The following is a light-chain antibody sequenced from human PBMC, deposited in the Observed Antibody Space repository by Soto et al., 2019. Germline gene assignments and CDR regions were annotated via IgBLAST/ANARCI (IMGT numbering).Light chain of an antibody. J-gene: IGKJ4*01. CDR1: QSINNW. CDR2: DAS. V-gene: IGKV1-5*01. Sequence: DIQMTQSPSTLSASVGDRVTITCRASQSINNWLAWYQQKPGKAPKLLMYDASSVERGVPSRFSGSGSGTDFTLTISRLEPEDFAVYHCQQYSSSPLTFGGGTKVDI. CDR3: QQYSSSPLT.